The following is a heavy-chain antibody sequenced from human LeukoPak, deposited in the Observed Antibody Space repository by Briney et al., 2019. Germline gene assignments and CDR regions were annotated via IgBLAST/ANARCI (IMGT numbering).Heavy chain of an antibody. CDR2: IYPGDSDT. CDR3: XXPLSXXFDI. Sequence: GESLKISCKGSGYSFTTYWIGWVRQMPGKGLEWMGIIYPGDSDTRYSPSFQGQVTISADKSISTAYLQWSSLKASDTAMYYCXXPLSXXFDIXGQGTMVTXXS. CDR1: GYSFTTYW. V-gene: IGHV5-51*01. J-gene: IGHJ3*02.